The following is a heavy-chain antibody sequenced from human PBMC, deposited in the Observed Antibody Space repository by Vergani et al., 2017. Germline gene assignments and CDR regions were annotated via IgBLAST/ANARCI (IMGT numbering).Heavy chain of an antibody. CDR2: VSTSGST. CDR3: ARSRVERWLHLGYFDY. D-gene: IGHD5-24*01. V-gene: IGHV4-61*02. Sequence: QVQLQESGPGLVKPSQTLSLTCTVSGGSISSAGFYWSWVRQPAGKELEWIGRVSTSGSTNYNPSLKSRVTMSIDTSKNQFSLKLSSVTAADTAVYYCARSRVERWLHLGYFDYWGQGTLVTVSS. J-gene: IGHJ4*02. CDR1: GGSISSAGFY.